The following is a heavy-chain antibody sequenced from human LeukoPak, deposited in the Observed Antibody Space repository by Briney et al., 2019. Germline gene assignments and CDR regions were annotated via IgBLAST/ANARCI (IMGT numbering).Heavy chain of an antibody. CDR1: GYTFTDYF. V-gene: IGHV1-2*02. J-gene: IGHJ5*02. Sequence: ASVKVSCKASGYTFTDYFMHWVRQAPGQGLEWMGWINPNSGDTNYAQNFQGRVTMTRDTSISTAYMELSKLGSDDTAVYFCARDRYGSGSNWFDPWGQGTLVTVSS. CDR3: ARDRYGSGSNWFDP. CDR2: INPNSGDT. D-gene: IGHD3-10*01.